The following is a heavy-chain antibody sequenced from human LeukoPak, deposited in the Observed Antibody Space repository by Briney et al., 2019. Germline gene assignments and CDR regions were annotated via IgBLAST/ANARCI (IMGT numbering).Heavy chain of an antibody. CDR3: AKDHVYGGADD. CDR2: ISGDGITT. V-gene: IGHV3-43*02. Sequence: GGSLRLSCAASGFTFNRYAMHWVRQAPGKGLEWVGLISGDGITTYYLDSVKGRFTISRDNSKNSLYLHMNSLRSEDTALYYCAKDHVYGGADDWGQGTLVTVSS. J-gene: IGHJ4*02. D-gene: IGHD4-23*01. CDR1: GFTFNRYA.